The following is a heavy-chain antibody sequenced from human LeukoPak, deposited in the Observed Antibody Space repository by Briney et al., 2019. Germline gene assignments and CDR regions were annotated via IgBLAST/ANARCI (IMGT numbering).Heavy chain of an antibody. Sequence: GGSLRLSCAASGFTFSSYAMSWVRQAPGKGLEWVSAISNSGGSTYYADSVKGRFTISRDNSKNTLYLQMNSLKAEDTAVYYCAKHLSGDYYYRMAVWGQGTTVTVSS. J-gene: IGHJ6*02. CDR1: GFTFSSYA. D-gene: IGHD3-3*02. V-gene: IGHV3-23*01. CDR2: ISNSGGST. CDR3: AKHLSGDYYYRMAV.